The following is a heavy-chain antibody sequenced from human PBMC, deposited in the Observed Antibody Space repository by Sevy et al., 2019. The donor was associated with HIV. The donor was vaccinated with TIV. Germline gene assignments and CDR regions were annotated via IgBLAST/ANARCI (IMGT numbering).Heavy chain of an antibody. V-gene: IGHV4-61*01. J-gene: IGHJ4*02. Sequence: SETLSLTCTISHGSVMGGNQYWSWIRQPPGKGLEWIGYVHNTGDTNYSPSLKSRVTISRDTSKNQFSLNVKSVTAADTAVYYCLLVVTDAEDYFDSWGRGTLVTVSS. CDR3: LLVVTDAEDYFDS. D-gene: IGHD2-21*02. CDR2: VHNTGDT. CDR1: HGSVMGGNQY.